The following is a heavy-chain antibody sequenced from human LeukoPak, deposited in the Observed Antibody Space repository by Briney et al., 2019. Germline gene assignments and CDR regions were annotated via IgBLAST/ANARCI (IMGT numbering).Heavy chain of an antibody. Sequence: ASVKVSCKASGYTFTGYYMHWVRQAPGQGLEWMGIINPSGGSTSYAQKFQGRVTMTRDMSTSTVYMELSSLRSEDTAVYYCARGDPAYYYYMDVWGKGTTVTVSS. J-gene: IGHJ6*03. CDR1: GYTFTGYY. CDR2: INPSGGST. V-gene: IGHV1-46*01. CDR3: ARGDPAYYYYMDV.